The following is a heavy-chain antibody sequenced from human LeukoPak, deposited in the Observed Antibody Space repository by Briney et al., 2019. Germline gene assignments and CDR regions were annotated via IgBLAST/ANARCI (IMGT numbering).Heavy chain of an antibody. CDR1: GGSISSSSYY. V-gene: IGHV4-39*01. CDR3: ARGGLRFYYYYYYMDV. J-gene: IGHJ6*03. CDR2: IYYSGST. Sequence: SETLSLTCTVSGGSISSSSYYWGWIRQPPGKGLEWIGSIYYSGSTYYNPSLKSRVTISVDTSKNQFSLKLSSVTAADTAVYYCARGGLRFYYYYYYMDVWGKGTTVTVSS. D-gene: IGHD3-3*01.